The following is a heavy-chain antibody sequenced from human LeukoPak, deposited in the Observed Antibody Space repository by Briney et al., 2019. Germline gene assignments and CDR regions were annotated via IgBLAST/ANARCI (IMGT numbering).Heavy chain of an antibody. D-gene: IGHD4-23*01. CDR1: GGSISSYY. Sequence: PSETLSLTCTVSGGSISSYYWSWIRQPPGKGLEWIGYIYYSGGTNYNPSLKSRVTISVDTSKNQFSLGLTSVTAADTAVYHCARHPYGGNPYFDYWGQGTLVTVSS. CDR3: ARHPYGGNPYFDY. CDR2: IYYSGGT. J-gene: IGHJ4*02. V-gene: IGHV4-59*08.